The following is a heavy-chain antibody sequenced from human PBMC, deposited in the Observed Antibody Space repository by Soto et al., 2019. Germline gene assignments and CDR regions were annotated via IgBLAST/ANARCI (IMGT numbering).Heavy chain of an antibody. Sequence: GGSLRLSCAASGFTFSSYARSWVRQAPGKGLEWVSAISGSGGSTYYADSVKGRFTISRDNSKNTLYLQMNSLRAEDTAVYYCAKQIAARMCGMDVWGQGTTVTVYS. J-gene: IGHJ6*02. CDR3: AKQIAARMCGMDV. CDR1: GFTFSSYA. CDR2: ISGSGGST. V-gene: IGHV3-23*01. D-gene: IGHD6-6*01.